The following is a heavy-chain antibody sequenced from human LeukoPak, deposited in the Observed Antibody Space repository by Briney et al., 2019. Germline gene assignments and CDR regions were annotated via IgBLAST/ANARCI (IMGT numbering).Heavy chain of an antibody. CDR3: ARLYYYDSSGYSVYYFDY. Sequence: GESLKISCKGSGYSFTSYWIGWVRQMPRKGLELMGIIYPGDSDTRYSPSFQGQVTISADKSISTAYLQWSSLKASDTAMYYCARLYYYDSSGYSVYYFDYWGQGTLVTVSS. CDR2: IYPGDSDT. V-gene: IGHV5-51*01. CDR1: GYSFTSYW. D-gene: IGHD3-22*01. J-gene: IGHJ4*02.